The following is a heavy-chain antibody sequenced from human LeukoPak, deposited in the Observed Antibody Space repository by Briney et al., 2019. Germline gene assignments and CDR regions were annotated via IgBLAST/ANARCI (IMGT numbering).Heavy chain of an antibody. D-gene: IGHD3-3*01. CDR3: ARAELNYDFWSGYYLPDAFDI. CDR1: GFTFSSYS. Sequence: GGSLRLSCAASGFTFSSYSMNWVRQAPGKGLEWVSYISSSSSTIYYADSVKGRFTISRDNAKNSLYLQMNSLRAEDTAVYYCARAELNYDFWSGYYLPDAFDIWGQGTMVTVSS. J-gene: IGHJ3*02. CDR2: ISSSSSTI. V-gene: IGHV3-48*04.